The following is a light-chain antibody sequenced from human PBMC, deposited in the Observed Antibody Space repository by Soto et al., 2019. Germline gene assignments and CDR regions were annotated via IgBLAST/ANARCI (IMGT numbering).Light chain of an antibody. J-gene: IGLJ3*02. Sequence: QSALTQPASVSGSPGQSIAISCSGTNSDVGSYHLVSWYQHYPGKAPKLIIYEDYKRPSRVSNRFSGSKSGNTASLTISGLQADDEADYYCCSYAGSTTWVFGGGTKLTVL. CDR3: CSYAGSTTWV. V-gene: IGLV2-23*01. CDR2: EDY. CDR1: NSDVGSYHL.